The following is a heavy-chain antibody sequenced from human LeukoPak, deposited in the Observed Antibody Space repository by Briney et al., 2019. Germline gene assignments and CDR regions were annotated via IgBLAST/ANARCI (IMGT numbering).Heavy chain of an antibody. D-gene: IGHD6-13*01. V-gene: IGHV1-69*13. CDR3: ARDPLSLNSRPPPYYYYYMDV. CDR2: IIPIFGTA. J-gene: IGHJ6*03. Sequence: ASVKVSCKASGGTFSSYAISWGRQAPGQGLEWRGGIIPIFGTANYAQTFQGRVTITAAESTSTGYMELSSLRSEDTAVYYCARDPLSLNSRPPPYYYYYMDVWGKGTTVTVSS. CDR1: GGTFSSYA.